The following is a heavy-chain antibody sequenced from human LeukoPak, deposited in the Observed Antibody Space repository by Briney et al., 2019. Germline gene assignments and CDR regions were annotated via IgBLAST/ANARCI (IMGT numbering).Heavy chain of an antibody. D-gene: IGHD3-10*01. J-gene: IGHJ5*02. V-gene: IGHV7-4-1*02. Sequence: ASVKVSCKASGYTFTSYAMNWVRQAPGQGLEWMGWINTNTGNPTYAQGFTGRFVFSLDTSVSTAYLQISSLKAEDTAVYYCSREVWFVDGNNWFAPWGQGTLVTVSS. CDR1: GYTFTSYA. CDR2: INTNTGNP. CDR3: SREVWFVDGNNWFAP.